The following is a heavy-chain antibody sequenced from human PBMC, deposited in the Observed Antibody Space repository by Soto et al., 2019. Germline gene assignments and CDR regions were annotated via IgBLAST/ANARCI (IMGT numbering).Heavy chain of an antibody. CDR2: MNPYSGTT. Sequence: QVLLVQYGAEVKKPGASVKVSCKASGYTFSTYDINWVRQATGRGLEWMGWMNPYSGTTGYAHKFQDRVTMTRNNSINTAYLELSSLSSDDTAVYYCARGPYCSSTGCRRWVWFDPWGQGTLVTVSS. CDR3: ARGPYCSSTGCRRWVWFDP. J-gene: IGHJ5*02. V-gene: IGHV1-8*01. D-gene: IGHD2-2*01. CDR1: GYTFSTYD.